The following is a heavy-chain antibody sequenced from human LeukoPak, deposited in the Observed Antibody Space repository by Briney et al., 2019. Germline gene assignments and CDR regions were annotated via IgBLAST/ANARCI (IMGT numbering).Heavy chain of an antibody. J-gene: IGHJ6*03. V-gene: IGHV4-4*09. Sequence: SETLSLTCTVSGGSISSYYWSWIRQPPGKGLEWIGYIYTSGSTNYNPSLKSRVTISVDTSKNQFSLKLSSVTATDTAVYYCARQARGSYSRNPSRYYYYYYMDVWGKGTTVTVSS. CDR2: IYTSGST. D-gene: IGHD1-26*01. CDR1: GGSISSYY. CDR3: ARQARGSYSRNPSRYYYYYYMDV.